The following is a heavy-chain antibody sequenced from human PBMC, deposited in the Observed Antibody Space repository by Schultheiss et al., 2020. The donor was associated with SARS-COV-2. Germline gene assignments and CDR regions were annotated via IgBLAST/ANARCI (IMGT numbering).Heavy chain of an antibody. V-gene: IGHV3-11*04. Sequence: GGSLRLSCAASGFTFSDYYMSWIRQAPGKGLEWVSAISGSGGSTYYADSVKGRFTISRDNAKNSLYLQMNSLRAEDTAVYYCARANLEVFRENYYYYYMDVWGKGTTVTVSS. D-gene: IGHD3-3*01. CDR2: ISGSGGST. CDR3: ARANLEVFRENYYYYYMDV. J-gene: IGHJ6*03. CDR1: GFTFSDYY.